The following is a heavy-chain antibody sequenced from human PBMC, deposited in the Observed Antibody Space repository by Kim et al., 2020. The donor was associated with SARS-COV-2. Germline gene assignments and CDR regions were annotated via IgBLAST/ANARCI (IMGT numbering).Heavy chain of an antibody. CDR2: IYYSGST. D-gene: IGHD1-1*01. CDR1: GGSVSSGSYY. V-gene: IGHV4-61*01. CDR3: ARIGWNRKNLAEVGY. Sequence: SETLSLTCTVSGGSVSSGSYYWSWIRQPPGKGLEWIGYIYYSGSTNYNASLKSRVTISVDTSKNQFSLKLSSVTAADTAVYYCARIGWNRKNLAEVGYWGQRTLVTVSS. J-gene: IGHJ4*02.